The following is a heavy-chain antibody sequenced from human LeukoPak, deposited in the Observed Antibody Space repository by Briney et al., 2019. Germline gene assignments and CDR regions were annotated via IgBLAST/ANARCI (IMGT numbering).Heavy chain of an antibody. CDR2: ISGSGGST. J-gene: IGHJ4*02. CDR3: AKDPSRRWLQSGGGDY. D-gene: IGHD5-24*01. CDR1: GFTFSSYA. Sequence: GSLRLSCAASGFTFSSYAMSWVRQAPGKGLEWVSAISGSGGSTYYADSVKGRFTISRDNSKNTLYLQLNSLRAEDTAVYYCAKDPSRRWLQSGGGDYWGQGTLVTVSS. V-gene: IGHV3-23*01.